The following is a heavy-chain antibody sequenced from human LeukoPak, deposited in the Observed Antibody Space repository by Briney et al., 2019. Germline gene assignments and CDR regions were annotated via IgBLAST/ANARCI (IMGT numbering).Heavy chain of an antibody. V-gene: IGHV1-69*05. CDR1: GGTFSSYA. CDR3: ARVGRRAARPYYYYYMDV. D-gene: IGHD6-6*01. J-gene: IGHJ6*03. CDR2: IIPIFGTA. Sequence: ASVKVSCKASGGTFSSYAISWARQAPGQGLEWMGGIIPIFGTANYAQKFQGRVTITTDESTSTAYMELSSLRSEDTAVYYCARVGRRAARPYYYYYMDVWGKGTTVTVSS.